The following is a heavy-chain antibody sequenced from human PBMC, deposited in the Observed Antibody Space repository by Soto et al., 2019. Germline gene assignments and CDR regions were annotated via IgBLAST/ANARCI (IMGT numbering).Heavy chain of an antibody. CDR3: ARGSAAVAGTNY. CDR1: GGSVSSGSYF. V-gene: IGHV4-61*01. CDR2: VYYSGST. D-gene: IGHD6-19*01. J-gene: IGHJ4*02. Sequence: QVQLQESGPGLVKASETLSLTCTVSGGSVSSGSYFWSWIRQPPGKGLEWIGCVYYSGSTNYNPSLKSRVTISVDTSKNQFSRKLSSVTAADTAVDYCARGSAAVAGTNYWGQGTLVTVSS.